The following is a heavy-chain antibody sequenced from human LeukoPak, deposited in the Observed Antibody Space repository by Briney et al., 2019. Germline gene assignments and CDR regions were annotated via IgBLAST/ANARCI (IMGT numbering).Heavy chain of an antibody. V-gene: IGHV3-30-3*01. Sequence: PGGSLRLSCAASGFTFSSYAMHWVRQAPGKGLEWVAVISYDGSNKYYADSVKGRFTISRDNSKNTLYVRVNSLGTEDTAAYYCAKGSYYDSSGSFYFDYWGQGTLVTVSS. CDR2: ISYDGSNK. CDR3: AKGSYYDSSGSFYFDY. CDR1: GFTFSSYA. J-gene: IGHJ4*02. D-gene: IGHD3-22*01.